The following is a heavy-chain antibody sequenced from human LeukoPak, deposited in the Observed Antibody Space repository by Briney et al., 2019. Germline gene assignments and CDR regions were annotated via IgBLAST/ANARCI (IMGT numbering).Heavy chain of an antibody. D-gene: IGHD3-9*01. J-gene: IGHJ4*02. V-gene: IGHV3-23*01. Sequence: GGALRLSCAASGFTFSSYGMSWVRQAPGKGLEWVSAIHGSGGSTYYADSVKGRFTISRDISKNTLYLQMNSLRAEDTAVYYCATTRIFYKDYFDFWGQGTLVTVSS. CDR2: IHGSGGST. CDR1: GFTFSSYG. CDR3: ATTRIFYKDYFDF.